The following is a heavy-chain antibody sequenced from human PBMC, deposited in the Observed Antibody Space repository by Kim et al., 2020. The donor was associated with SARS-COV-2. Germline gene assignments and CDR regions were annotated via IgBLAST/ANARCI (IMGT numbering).Heavy chain of an antibody. V-gene: IGHV4-59*01. D-gene: IGHD3-10*01. CDR3: ARTRGRYGSGTGDAFDI. J-gene: IGHJ3*02. Sequence: KSRVTISVDTSKNQFSLKLSSVTAADTAVYYCARTRGRYGSGTGDAFDIWGQGTMVTVSS.